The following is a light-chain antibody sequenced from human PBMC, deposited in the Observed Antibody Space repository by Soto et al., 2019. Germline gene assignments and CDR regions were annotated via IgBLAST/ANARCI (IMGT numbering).Light chain of an antibody. Sequence: QSLLRQPPSVSGAPVQRVTISCTGSSANIGAFYDLQWYQQLPGTAPKLLIYGNSNRPSGVPDRFSGSRSVTSASLAITGLQAEDEADYYCQSYDSSRXAFYVFGNGT. CDR3: QSYDSSRXAFYV. CDR1: SANIGAFYD. V-gene: IGLV1-40*01. CDR2: GNS. J-gene: IGLJ1*01.